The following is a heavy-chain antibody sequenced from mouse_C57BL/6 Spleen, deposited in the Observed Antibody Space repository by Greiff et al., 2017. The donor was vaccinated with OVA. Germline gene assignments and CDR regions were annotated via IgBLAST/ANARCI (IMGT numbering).Heavy chain of an antibody. CDR3: TRSYYSNYWYFDV. D-gene: IGHD2-5*01. CDR1: GYTFTSYW. Sequence: VQRVESGTVLARPGASVKMSCKTSGYTFTSYWMHWVKQRPGQGLEWIGAIYPGNSDTSYNQKFKGKAKLTAVTSASTAYMELSSLTNEDSAVYYCTRSYYSNYWYFDVWGTGTTVTVSS. CDR2: IYPGNSDT. J-gene: IGHJ1*03. V-gene: IGHV1-5*01.